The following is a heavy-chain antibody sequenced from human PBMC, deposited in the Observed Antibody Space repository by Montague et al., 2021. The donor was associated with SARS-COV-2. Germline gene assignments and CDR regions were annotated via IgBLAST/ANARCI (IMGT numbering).Heavy chain of an antibody. D-gene: IGHD6-19*01. CDR1: GFSLSTSGVC. V-gene: IGHV2-70*11. J-gene: IGHJ4*02. CDR2: IDWDDDK. Sequence: PALVKPTPTLTLTCTFSGFSLSTSGVCVSWIRQPPGKALEWLARIDWDDDKYYSTSLKTRLTISKDTSKNQVVLTMTNMDPVDTATYYCAREYSSGVYFDYWGQGTLVTVSS. CDR3: AREYSSGVYFDY.